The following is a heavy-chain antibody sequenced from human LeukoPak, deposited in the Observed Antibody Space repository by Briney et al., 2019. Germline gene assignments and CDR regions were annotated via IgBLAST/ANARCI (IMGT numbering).Heavy chain of an antibody. J-gene: IGHJ4*02. D-gene: IGHD6-19*01. Sequence: SETLSLTCTVSGGTISSNSYYWGWIRQPPGKGLEWIGSIYYSGSTFYNPPLKSRVTICVDTSKDQFSLKLSSVTAADTAVYYCARLSLAVAGDDFDYWGQGTLVTVSS. CDR1: GGTISSNSYY. CDR2: IYYSGST. V-gene: IGHV4-39*01. CDR3: ARLSLAVAGDDFDY.